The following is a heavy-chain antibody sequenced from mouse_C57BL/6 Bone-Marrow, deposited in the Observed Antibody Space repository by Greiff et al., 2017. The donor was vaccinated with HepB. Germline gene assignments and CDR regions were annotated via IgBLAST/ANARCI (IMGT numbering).Heavy chain of an antibody. Sequence: EVQRVESGPGLVKPSQSLSLTCSVTGYSITSGYYWNWIRQFPGNKLEWMGYISYDGSNNYNPSLKNRISITRDTSKNQFFLKLNSVTTEDTATYYCARDPNWGYAMDYWGQGTSVTVSS. J-gene: IGHJ4*01. CDR1: GYSITSGYY. D-gene: IGHD4-1*02. CDR3: ARDPNWGYAMDY. V-gene: IGHV3-6*01. CDR2: ISYDGSN.